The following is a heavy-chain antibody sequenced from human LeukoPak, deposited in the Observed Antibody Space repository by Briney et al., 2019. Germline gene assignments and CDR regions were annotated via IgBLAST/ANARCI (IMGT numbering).Heavy chain of an antibody. D-gene: IGHD6-19*01. CDR2: IYHSGNT. V-gene: IGHV4-38-2*02. CDR3: ARDGSYSSGWYWRYFDY. Sequence: SETLSLTCTVSGYSISRGYYWGWIRQPPGKGLEWIGSIYHSGNTYYNPSLKSRVTISLDTSNNQFSLRLSSVTAADTAVYFCARDGSYSSGWYWRYFDYWGQGTLVTVSS. J-gene: IGHJ4*02. CDR1: GYSISRGYY.